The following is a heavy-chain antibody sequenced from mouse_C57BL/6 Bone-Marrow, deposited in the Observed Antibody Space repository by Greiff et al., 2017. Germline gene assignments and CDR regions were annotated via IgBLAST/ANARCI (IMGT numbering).Heavy chain of an antibody. CDR1: GYTFTSYW. CDR3: ARSGYYGSRRENY. D-gene: IGHD1-1*01. V-gene: IGHV1-61*01. J-gene: IGHJ2*01. Sequence: QVQLQQPGAELVRPGSSVKLSCKASGYTFTSYWMDWVKQRPGQGLEWIGNIYPSDSETHYNQKFKDKATLTVDKSSSTAYMQLSSLTSEDSAVYYCARSGYYGSRRENYWGQGTTLTVSS. CDR2: IYPSDSET.